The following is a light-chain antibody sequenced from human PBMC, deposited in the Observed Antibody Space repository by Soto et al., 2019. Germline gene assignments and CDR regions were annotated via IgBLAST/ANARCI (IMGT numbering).Light chain of an antibody. CDR3: QQYYSFPWT. CDR1: QGIRND. J-gene: IGKJ1*01. CDR2: AAS. V-gene: IGKV1-17*01. Sequence: IQMTQSPSSLSASVGDRFTITCRASQGIRNDLGWYQQKPGEAPELLIYAASTLQSGVPSRFSGSGSGTDFTLTISCLQSEDFATYYCQQYYSFPWTFGQGTKVDIK.